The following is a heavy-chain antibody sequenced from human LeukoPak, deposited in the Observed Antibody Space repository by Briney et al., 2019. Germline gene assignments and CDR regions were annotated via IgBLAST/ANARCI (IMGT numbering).Heavy chain of an antibody. J-gene: IGHJ4*02. CDR1: GLTFSSHA. Sequence: GSLRLSCVASGLTFSSHAMTWVRQAPGKGLEWVSGITASGGTTYHADSVKGRFTISRDNSKNTLYLQMNSLRAEDTAVYYCAKAQQRIVVVPLDYWGQGTLVTVSS. CDR3: AKAQQRIVVVPLDY. D-gene: IGHD3-22*01. V-gene: IGHV3-23*01. CDR2: ITASGGTT.